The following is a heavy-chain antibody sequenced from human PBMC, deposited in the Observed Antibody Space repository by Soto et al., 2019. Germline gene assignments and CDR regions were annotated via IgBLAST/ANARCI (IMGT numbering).Heavy chain of an antibody. Sequence: QITLNESGPTVVRPTETLTLTCRFSGFSLTTSGVGVGWIRQSPGKAPEWLALIYWDDDKRYSASLKSRLTITKDTSKNQVVLTVSDLDPTDTDTYYCAHRVLRTVFGLVTTTAIYFDFWGQGTPVAGSS. D-gene: IGHD3-3*01. CDR3: AHRVLRTVFGLVTTTAIYFDF. J-gene: IGHJ4*02. V-gene: IGHV2-5*02. CDR1: GFSLTTSGVG. CDR2: IYWDDDK.